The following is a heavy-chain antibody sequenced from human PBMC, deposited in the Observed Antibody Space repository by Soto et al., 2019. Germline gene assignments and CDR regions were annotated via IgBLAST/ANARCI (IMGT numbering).Heavy chain of an antibody. V-gene: IGHV4-61*08. Sequence: SETLSLTCTVSGGSISSGDYYWSWIRQPPGKGLEWIGYIYSSGNVHTSVSTGYNPSLKSRVTISVDTPKNQFSLKLTSVTAADTAVYYCARRIHCSGGSCYGNYFDSWGQGTLVTVSS. CDR3: ARRIHCSGGSCYGNYFDS. CDR1: GGSISSGDYY. D-gene: IGHD2-15*01. J-gene: IGHJ4*02. CDR2: IYSSGNVHTSVST.